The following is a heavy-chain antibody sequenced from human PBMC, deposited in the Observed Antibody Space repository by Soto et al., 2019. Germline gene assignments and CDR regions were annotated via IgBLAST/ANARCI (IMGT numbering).Heavy chain of an antibody. Sequence: QVQLVQSGAEVKKPGASVKVSCKASGYTFTGYYMHWVRQAPGQGLEWMGWINPNSGGTNYAQKCQGRVTMTRDTSISAAYMELSRLRSDDTAVYYCARVPTPYSSSPYDYWGQGTLVTVSS. CDR1: GYTFTGYY. CDR3: ARVPTPYSSSPYDY. D-gene: IGHD6-6*01. CDR2: INPNSGGT. V-gene: IGHV1-2*02. J-gene: IGHJ4*02.